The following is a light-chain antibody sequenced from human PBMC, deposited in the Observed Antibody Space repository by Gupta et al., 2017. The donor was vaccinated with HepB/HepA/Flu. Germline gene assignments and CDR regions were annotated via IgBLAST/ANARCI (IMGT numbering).Light chain of an antibody. CDR1: QSLLYSSNNKNY. J-gene: IGKJ1*01. Sequence: DIVMTQSPDSLAVSLGARATINCKSSQSLLYSSNNKNYLAWYQQKPGQPPKLLIYWASTRESGVPDRFSGSGSGTDFTLTISSLQAGDVAVYYCQQDNSSPRTFGQGTKVEIK. CDR3: QQDNSSPRT. V-gene: IGKV4-1*01. CDR2: WAS.